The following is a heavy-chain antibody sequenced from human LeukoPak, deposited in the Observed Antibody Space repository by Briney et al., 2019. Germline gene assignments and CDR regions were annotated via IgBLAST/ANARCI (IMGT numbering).Heavy chain of an antibody. D-gene: IGHD3-22*01. Sequence: GGSLRLSCAASGFTFSNYWMSWVRQAPGKGLEWVSAISGGGGSTYYAGSVKGRFTISRDNSKNTLYLQMNSLRAADTAVYYCARGIYYDSSGYYYYWGQGTLVTVSS. J-gene: IGHJ4*02. CDR1: GFTFSNYW. V-gene: IGHV3-23*01. CDR2: ISGGGGST. CDR3: ARGIYYDSSGYYYY.